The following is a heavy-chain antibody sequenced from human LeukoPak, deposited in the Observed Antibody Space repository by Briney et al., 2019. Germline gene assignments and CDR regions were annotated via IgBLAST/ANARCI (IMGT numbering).Heavy chain of an antibody. CDR1: VYTFTSYA. V-gene: IGHV1-3*01. CDR3: ARIGITMVRGVMNWSDP. J-gene: IGHJ5*02. CDR2: INAGNGNT. Sequence: ASVKVSCKASVYTFTSYAMHWVRQAPGQRLEWMGWINAGNGNTKYSQKFQGRVTITRDTSASTAYMELSSLRSEDTAVYYCARIGITMVRGVMNWSDPWGQGTLVTVSS. D-gene: IGHD3-10*01.